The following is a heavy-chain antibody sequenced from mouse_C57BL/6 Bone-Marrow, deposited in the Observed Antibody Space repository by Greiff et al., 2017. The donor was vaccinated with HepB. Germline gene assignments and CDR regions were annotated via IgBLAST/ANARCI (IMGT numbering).Heavy chain of an antibody. CDR1: GYTFTSYW. D-gene: IGHD1-1*02. CDR3: AYDGGYFDY. J-gene: IGHJ2*01. Sequence: VQLQQPGTELVKPGASVKLSCKASGYTFTSYWMHWVKQRPGQGLEWIGNINPSNGGTKYNGKFKSKATLTADKSSSTAYIQISNLTSEDSAVYYCAYDGGYFDYWGQGTTVTVSA. V-gene: IGHV1-53*01. CDR2: INPSNGGT.